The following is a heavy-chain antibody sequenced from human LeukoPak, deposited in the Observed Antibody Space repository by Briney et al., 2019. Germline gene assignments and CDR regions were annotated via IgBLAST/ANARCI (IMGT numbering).Heavy chain of an antibody. V-gene: IGHV5-51*01. J-gene: IGHJ4*02. CDR3: ARSIAAAGNTFDY. CDR1: GYSFTSYW. CDR2: IYPGDSDT. Sequence: GESLKISCQGFGYSFTSYWIGWVRQMPGKGLEWMGIIYPGDSDTRYSPSFQGQVTISADKSISTAYLQWSSLKASDTAMYYCARSIAAAGNTFDYWGQGTLVTVSS. D-gene: IGHD6-13*01.